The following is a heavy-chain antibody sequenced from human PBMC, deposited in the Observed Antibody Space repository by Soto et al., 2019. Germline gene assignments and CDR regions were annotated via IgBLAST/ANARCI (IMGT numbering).Heavy chain of an antibody. CDR3: ARGQYSSGGGYFDY. CDR1: GFTFSSYE. CDR2: ISSSGSTI. Sequence: EVQLVESGGGLVQPGGSLRLSCAASGFTFSSYEMNWVRQAPGKGLEWVSYISSSGSTIYYADSVKGRFTISRDNAKNSRYLQMTGLGAEATAVYYCARGQYSSGGGYFDYWGQETLVTVSS. D-gene: IGHD6-19*01. V-gene: IGHV3-48*03. J-gene: IGHJ4*02.